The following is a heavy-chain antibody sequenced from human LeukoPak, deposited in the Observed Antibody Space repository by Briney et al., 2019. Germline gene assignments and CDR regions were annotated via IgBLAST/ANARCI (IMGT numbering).Heavy chain of an antibody. CDR2: ISGSGGST. D-gene: IGHD3-10*01. Sequence: GGSLRLSCAASGFTFSSYGMGWVRQAPGKGLEWVSAISGSGGSTYYADSVKGRFTISRDNSKNTLYLQMNSLRAEDTAVYYCAKGLWFGELSGGYWGQGTLVTVSS. V-gene: IGHV3-23*01. CDR3: AKGLWFGELSGGY. J-gene: IGHJ4*02. CDR1: GFTFSSYG.